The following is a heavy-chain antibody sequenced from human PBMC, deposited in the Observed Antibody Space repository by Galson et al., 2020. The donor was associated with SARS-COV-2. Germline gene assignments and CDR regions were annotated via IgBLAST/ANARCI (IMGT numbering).Heavy chain of an antibody. CDR3: ARRFTTVTSYDVVDL. Sequence: KIGESLKISCKGSGYSFPDSWIGWVRQMPGKGLEWMGIIYPGDSDIKYSSSFRGHVTISADKSIRTAYLQWKSLKASDTAIYYCARRFTTVTSYDVVDLWGQGTVVTVSS. CDR1: GYSFPDSW. J-gene: IGHJ3*01. D-gene: IGHD4-17*01. V-gene: IGHV5-51*01. CDR2: IYPGDSDI.